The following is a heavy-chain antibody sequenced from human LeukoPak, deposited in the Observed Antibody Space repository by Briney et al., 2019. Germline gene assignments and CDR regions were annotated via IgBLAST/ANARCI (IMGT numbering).Heavy chain of an antibody. J-gene: IGHJ6*02. CDR3: AREYSSGWYDYYGMDV. CDR2: ISAYNGNT. Sequence: GASVKVSCKASGYTFTSYGISWVRQAPGQGLEWMGWISAYNGNTNYAQKLQGRVTMTTDTSTSTAYMELRSLRSDDTAVYYCAREYSSGWYDYYGMDVWGQGTTVTVSS. D-gene: IGHD6-19*01. CDR1: GYTFTSYG. V-gene: IGHV1-18*01.